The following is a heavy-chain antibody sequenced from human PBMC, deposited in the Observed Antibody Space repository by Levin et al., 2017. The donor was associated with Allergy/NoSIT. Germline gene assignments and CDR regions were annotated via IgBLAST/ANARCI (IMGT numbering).Heavy chain of an antibody. CDR1: GGSISSSSYY. Sequence: PSETLSLTCTVSGGSISSSSYYWGWIRQPPGKGLEWIGSIYYSGSTYYNPSLKSRVTISVDTSKNQFSLKLSSVTAADTAVYYCARRGGYCSGGSCYEYDAFDIWGQGTMVTVSS. CDR2: IYYSGST. D-gene: IGHD2-15*01. CDR3: ARRGGYCSGGSCYEYDAFDI. V-gene: IGHV4-39*01. J-gene: IGHJ3*02.